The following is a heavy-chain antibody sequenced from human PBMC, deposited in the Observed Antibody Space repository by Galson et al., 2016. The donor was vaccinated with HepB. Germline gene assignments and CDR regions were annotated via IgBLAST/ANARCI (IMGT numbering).Heavy chain of an antibody. J-gene: IGHJ4*02. CDR2: ANQEGSVK. V-gene: IGHV3-7*01. CDR3: ADPPSGY. D-gene: IGHD6-25*01. Sequence: SLRLSCAASGFTFGNYRMSWVRQAPGKGLEWVASANQEGSVKSSVDSVKGRFTISRDNAKNSLFLQMNSLRVEDTAVYLCADPPSGYWGQGVLVAVSS. CDR1: GFTFGNYR.